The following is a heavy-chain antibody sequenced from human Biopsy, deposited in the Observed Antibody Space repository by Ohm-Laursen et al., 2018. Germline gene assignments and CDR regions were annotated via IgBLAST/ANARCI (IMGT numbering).Heavy chain of an antibody. Sequence: SETLSLTCTVSGGSLSSYSWSWIRQPAGKGLEWIGQIYTSGITNYNPSLKSRVTISVDTSTNQFSLKVSSVTAADTALYFCARHPTGFWFDPWGHGTLVTVSS. CDR1: GGSLSSYS. CDR2: IYTSGIT. V-gene: IGHV4-4*08. J-gene: IGHJ5*02. CDR3: ARHPTGFWFDP.